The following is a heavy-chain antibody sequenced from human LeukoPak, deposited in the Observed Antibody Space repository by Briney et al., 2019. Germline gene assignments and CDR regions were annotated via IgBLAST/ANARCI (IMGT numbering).Heavy chain of an antibody. Sequence: PSETLSLTCTVSGGSISSYYWSWIRQPAGKGLEWIGRIYTSGSINYNPSLKSRVIMSVDTSKNQFSLKLSSVTAADTAVYYCARDTRGNYGDYVPFDYWGQGTLVTVSS. J-gene: IGHJ4*02. D-gene: IGHD4-17*01. CDR3: ARDTRGNYGDYVPFDY. CDR1: GGSISSYY. CDR2: IYTSGSI. V-gene: IGHV4-4*07.